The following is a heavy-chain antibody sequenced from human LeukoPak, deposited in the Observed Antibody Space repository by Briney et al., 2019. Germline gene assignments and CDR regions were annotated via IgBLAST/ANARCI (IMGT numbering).Heavy chain of an antibody. V-gene: IGHV3-30*02. CDR2: IRYDGSNK. J-gene: IGHJ4*02. CDR3: AKTPDSSRGGFDY. Sequence: GGSLRLSCAASGFTFSSYGMHWVRQAPGEGLEWVAFIRYDGSNKYYADSVKGRFTISRDNSKNTLSLQMNSLRAGDTALCYCAKTPDSSRGGFDYWGQGSLVTVSS. D-gene: IGHD6-13*01. CDR1: GFTFSSYG.